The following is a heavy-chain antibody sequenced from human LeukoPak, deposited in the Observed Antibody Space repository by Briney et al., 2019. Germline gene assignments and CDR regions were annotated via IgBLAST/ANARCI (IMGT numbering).Heavy chain of an antibody. CDR3: ARDGRVRGVTYNWFDP. Sequence: SETLSLTCAVYGGSFSGYYWSWIRQPPGKGLEWIGEINHSGSTNYNPSLKSRVTISVDTSKNQFSLKLSSVTAADTAVYYRARDGRVRGVTYNWFDPWGQGTLVTVSS. CDR2: INHSGST. D-gene: IGHD3-10*01. J-gene: IGHJ5*02. CDR1: GGSFSGYY. V-gene: IGHV4-34*01.